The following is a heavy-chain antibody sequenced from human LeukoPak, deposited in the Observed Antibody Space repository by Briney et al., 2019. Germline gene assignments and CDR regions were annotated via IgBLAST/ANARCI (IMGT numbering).Heavy chain of an antibody. CDR2: ISYVGGNK. D-gene: IGHD1-14*01. V-gene: IGHV3-30-3*01. CDR3: ATDVIAPGFDY. CDR1: GFTFSSYA. J-gene: IGHJ4*02. Sequence: PGRSLRLSCAASGFTFSSYAMRWVRQAPGKGMEWVAVISYVGGNKYYADSVKGRFNISRDNSKNTLYLQMNSLRAEDTAVYYCATDVIAPGFDYWGQGTLVTVSS.